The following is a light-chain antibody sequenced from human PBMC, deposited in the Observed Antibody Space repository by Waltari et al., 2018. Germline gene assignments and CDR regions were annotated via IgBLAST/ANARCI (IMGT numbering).Light chain of an antibody. CDR3: QHYLRLPVT. J-gene: IGKJ1*01. V-gene: IGKV3-20*01. Sequence: ELVLTQSPGTLSLSLGERATLSCRASQNLSRALTWYQQKPGQAPRLLIYGASTRATGIPDRFSGSGSGTDFSLTISRLEPDDFAVYYCQHYLRLPVTFGQGTTVEI. CDR1: QNLSRA. CDR2: GAS.